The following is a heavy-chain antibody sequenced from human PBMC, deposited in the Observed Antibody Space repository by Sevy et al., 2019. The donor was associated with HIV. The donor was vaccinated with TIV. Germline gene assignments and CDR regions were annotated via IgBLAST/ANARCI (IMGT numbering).Heavy chain of an antibody. V-gene: IGHV3-49*04. CDR1: GFSFGDYV. D-gene: IGHD1-26*01. CDR3: SRVGGATDWGMDL. Sequence: GGSLRLSCTASGFSFGDYVLNWVRQAPGKGLEWVGFIRSKAYGGTTEYAASVRGRFTISRDDSKSIAYLQMNSLKTEDTAVYYCSRVGGATDWGMDLWGQGTTVTVSS. J-gene: IGHJ6*02. CDR2: IRSKAYGGTT.